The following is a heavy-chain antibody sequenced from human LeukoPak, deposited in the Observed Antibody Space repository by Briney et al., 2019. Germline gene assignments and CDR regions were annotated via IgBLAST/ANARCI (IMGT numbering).Heavy chain of an antibody. V-gene: IGHV3-7*01. CDR1: GFTFSSYW. Sequence: GGSLRLSCAASGFTFSSYWMSWVRQAPGKGLEWVANIKQDGNEKYYVDSVKGRFTISRDNAKNSLYLQMNSLRAEDTAVYYCARVVRFLEWLADYWGQGTLVTVSS. J-gene: IGHJ4*02. CDR2: IKQDGNEK. CDR3: ARVVRFLEWLADY. D-gene: IGHD3-3*01.